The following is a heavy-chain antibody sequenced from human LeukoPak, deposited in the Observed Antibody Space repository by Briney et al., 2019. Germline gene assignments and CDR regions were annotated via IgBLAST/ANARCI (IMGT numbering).Heavy chain of an antibody. D-gene: IGHD6-13*01. CDR3: ASSRNIAAAGTKLDY. Sequence: SVKVSCKASGGTFSSYAISWVRQAPGQGLEWMGGIIPIFGTANYAQKLQGRVTMTTDTSTSTAYMELRSLRSDDTAVYYCASSRNIAAAGTKLDYWGQGTLVTVSS. CDR1: GGTFSSYA. CDR2: IIPIFGTA. J-gene: IGHJ4*02. V-gene: IGHV1-69*05.